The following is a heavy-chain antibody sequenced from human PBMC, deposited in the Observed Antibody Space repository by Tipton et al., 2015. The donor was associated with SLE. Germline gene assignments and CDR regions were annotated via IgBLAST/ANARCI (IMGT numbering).Heavy chain of an antibody. V-gene: IGHV3-43D*04. CDR1: GFTFDDYA. J-gene: IGHJ6*02. CDR2: ISWDGGST. D-gene: IGHD4-17*01. CDR3: AKDRGKDYVSYYYYYGMDV. Sequence: SLRLSCAASGFTFDDYAMHWVRQAPGKGLEWVSLISWDGGSTYYADSVKDRFTISRDNSKNSLYLQMNSLRAEDTALYYCAKDRGKDYVSYYYYYGMDVWGQGTTVTVSS.